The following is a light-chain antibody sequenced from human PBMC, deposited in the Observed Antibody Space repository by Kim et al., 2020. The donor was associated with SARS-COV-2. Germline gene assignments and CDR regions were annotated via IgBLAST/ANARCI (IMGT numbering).Light chain of an antibody. CDR3: NSRDSNDNVV. V-gene: IGLV3-19*01. CDR2: GKN. J-gene: IGLJ2*01. CDR1: ILRIYY. Sequence: VALRQTVSIICLGDILRIYYATWYQHKPGQAPIFVIYGKNNRPSGIPERFSGSSSGNTASLTITGTQAGDEADYYCNSRDSNDNVVFGGGTKLTVL.